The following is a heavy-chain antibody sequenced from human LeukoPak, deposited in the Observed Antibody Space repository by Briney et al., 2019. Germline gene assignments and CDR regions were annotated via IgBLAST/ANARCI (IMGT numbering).Heavy chain of an antibody. Sequence: SETLSLPCTVSGGSISSYYWRWIRQPAGKGLEWIGRIYTSGSTNYDASLKSRVTISVDKSMNQFSLKLSSVTAADTAVYYCAREGADDSSGYYPTYYYYYMVGWVKGTTV. CDR2: IYTSGST. J-gene: IGHJ6*03. V-gene: IGHV4-4*07. CDR1: GGSISSYY. CDR3: AREGADDSSGYYPTYYYYYMVG. D-gene: IGHD3-22*01.